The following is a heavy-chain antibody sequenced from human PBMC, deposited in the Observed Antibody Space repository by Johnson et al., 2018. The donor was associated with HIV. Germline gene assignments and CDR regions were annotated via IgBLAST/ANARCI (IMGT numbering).Heavy chain of an antibody. CDR1: GFTFSSFA. J-gene: IGHJ3*02. V-gene: IGHV3-30-3*01. CDR3: VRRFYDSSAFDI. CDR2: ISYYGSNK. D-gene: IGHD3-22*01. Sequence: QVHLVESGGGVVQPGTSLRLSCAASGFTFSSFAMHWVRQAPGKGLEWMAFISYYGSNKYFTDSVRGRFTISRDNSKNTLFLQMNSLRAEDTAVYYCVRRFYDSSAFDIWGQGTLVTVSS.